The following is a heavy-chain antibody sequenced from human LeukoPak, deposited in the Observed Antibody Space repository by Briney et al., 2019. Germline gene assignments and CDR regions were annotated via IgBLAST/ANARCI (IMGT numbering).Heavy chain of an antibody. CDR3: ARAKIRDAFDI. J-gene: IGHJ3*02. V-gene: IGHV1-46*01. CDR2: INPSGGST. Sequence: ASVKVSCKASGYTFTSYYMHWVRQAPGQGLEWMGIINPSGGSTSYAQKFQGRVTMTRDTSISTAYMELSRLRSDDTAVYYCARAKIRDAFDIWGQGTMVTVSS. CDR1: GYTFTSYY.